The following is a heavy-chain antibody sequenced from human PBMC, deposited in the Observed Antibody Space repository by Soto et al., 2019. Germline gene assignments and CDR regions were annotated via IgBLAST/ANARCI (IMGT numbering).Heavy chain of an antibody. CDR3: ARVTSMVRGVIDNWFDP. D-gene: IGHD3-10*01. CDR1: GGTFSSYA. Sequence: QVPLVQSGAEVKKPGYSVTVSCKASGGTFSSYAIHWVRQAPGQGLEWMGGIIPMYGPAKYAQRFQGRVTITADESTTTVYMELTSLTSQDTAVYYCARVTSMVRGVIDNWFDPWGHGTLVPVSS. CDR2: IIPMYGPA. V-gene: IGHV1-69*01. J-gene: IGHJ5*02.